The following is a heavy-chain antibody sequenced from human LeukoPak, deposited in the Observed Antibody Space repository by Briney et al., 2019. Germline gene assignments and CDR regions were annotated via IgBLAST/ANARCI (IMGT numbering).Heavy chain of an antibody. CDR1: GGSISSSSYY. Sequence: PSETLSLTCTVSGGSISSSSYYWGWIRQPPGKGLEWIGSIYYSGSTYYNPSLKSRVTISVDTSKNQFSLKLSSVTAADTAVYYCARVGSKWELQAAFDIWGQGTMVTVSS. CDR3: ARVGSKWELQAAFDI. CDR2: IYYSGST. V-gene: IGHV4-39*07. D-gene: IGHD1-26*01. J-gene: IGHJ3*02.